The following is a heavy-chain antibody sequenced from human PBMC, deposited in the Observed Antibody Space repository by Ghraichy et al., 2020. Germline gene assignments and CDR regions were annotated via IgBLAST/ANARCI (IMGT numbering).Heavy chain of an antibody. CDR1: GFTFSSYA. D-gene: IGHD6-19*01. CDR2: ISGSGGST. Sequence: GRSLRLSCAASGFTFSSYAMSWVRQAPGKGLEWVSAISGSGGSTYYADSVKGRFTISRDNSKNTLYLQMNSLRAEDTAVYYCAKDQGGQWLVTPYDAFDIWGQGTMVTVSS. CDR3: AKDQGGQWLVTPYDAFDI. J-gene: IGHJ3*02. V-gene: IGHV3-23*01.